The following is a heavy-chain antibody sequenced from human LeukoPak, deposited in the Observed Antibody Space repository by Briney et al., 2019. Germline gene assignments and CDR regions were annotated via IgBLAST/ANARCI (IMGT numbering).Heavy chain of an antibody. D-gene: IGHD5-24*01. CDR2: ISYDGSNK. Sequence: GRSLRLSCAASGFTFSSYGMHWVRQAPGKGLEWVAVISYDGSNKYYADSVKGRFTISRDNSKNTLYLQMNSLRAEDTAVYYCAKGGRWLQSEVDYWGQGTLVTVSS. CDR3: AKGGRWLQSEVDY. V-gene: IGHV3-30*18. CDR1: GFTFSSYG. J-gene: IGHJ4*02.